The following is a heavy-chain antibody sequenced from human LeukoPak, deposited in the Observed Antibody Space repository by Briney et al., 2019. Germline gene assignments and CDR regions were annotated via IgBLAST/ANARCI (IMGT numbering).Heavy chain of an antibody. J-gene: IGHJ4*02. CDR2: IYYSGST. V-gene: IGHV4-59*01. CDR3: ARGAAAFDY. CDR1: GGSTSSYY. D-gene: IGHD6-13*01. Sequence: PSETLSLTCTVSGGSTSSYYWSWIRQPPGKGLEWIGYIYYSGSTNYNPSLKSRVTISVDTSKNQFSLKLSSVTAADTAVYYCARGAAAFDYWGQGTLVTVSS.